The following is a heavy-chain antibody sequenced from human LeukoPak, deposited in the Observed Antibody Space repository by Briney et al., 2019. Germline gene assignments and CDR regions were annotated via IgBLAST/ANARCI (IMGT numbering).Heavy chain of an antibody. CDR3: ARETYYYGSGRYLYDY. Sequence: GGSLRLSCAASGFTFSSYSMNWVRQAPGKGLEWVSSISSSSSYIYYADSVKGRFTISRDNAKNSLYLQMNSLRAEDTAVYYCARETYYYGSGRYLYDYWGQGTLVTVSS. V-gene: IGHV3-21*01. D-gene: IGHD3-10*01. J-gene: IGHJ4*02. CDR1: GFTFSSYS. CDR2: ISSSSSYI.